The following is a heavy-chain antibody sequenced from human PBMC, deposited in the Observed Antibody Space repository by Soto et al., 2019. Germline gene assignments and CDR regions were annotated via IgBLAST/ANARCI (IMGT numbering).Heavy chain of an antibody. Sequence: EVLLVESGVGLVQPGGSLRLSCAASGFVFSDYSMNWVRQAPGKGLEWVSYISTRSTTIYYADSVRGRFTISRENSKSSVFLQMNSLRDEDTAVYYCARFYDFPYYGMDVWGQGTTVTVAS. CDR3: ARFYDFPYYGMDV. CDR1: GFVFSDYS. CDR2: ISTRSTTI. D-gene: IGHD3-16*01. J-gene: IGHJ6*02. V-gene: IGHV3-48*02.